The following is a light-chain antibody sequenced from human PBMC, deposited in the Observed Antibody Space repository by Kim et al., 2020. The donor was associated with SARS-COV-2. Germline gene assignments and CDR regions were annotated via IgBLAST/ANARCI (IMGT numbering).Light chain of an antibody. CDR1: SSDVGSYNL. J-gene: IGLJ3*02. Sequence: QSALTQPASVSGSPGQSITISCTGTSSDVGSYNLVSWYQQHPGKASKLMIYEVSKRPSGVSNRFSGSKSGNTASLTISGLQPEDEADYYCCSSPWVFGGGPQLPVL. CDR3: CSSPWV. CDR2: EVS. V-gene: IGLV2-23*02.